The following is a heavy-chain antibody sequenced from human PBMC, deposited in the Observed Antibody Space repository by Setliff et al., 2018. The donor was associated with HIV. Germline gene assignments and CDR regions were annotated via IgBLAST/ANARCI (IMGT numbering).Heavy chain of an antibody. CDR2: IYPSTSA. CDR3: ARGHLGTMIVVADDAFDI. J-gene: IGHJ3*02. D-gene: IGHD3-22*01. CDR1: GGSIGGYS. Sequence: PSETLSLTCSVSGGSIGGYSWGWIRQSPGKGLEWIGYIYPSTSANYNPPLKSRVRILLDTSKNQFSLKLSSVTAADTAVYYCARGHLGTMIVVADDAFDIWGQGTMVTVSS. V-gene: IGHV4-4*09.